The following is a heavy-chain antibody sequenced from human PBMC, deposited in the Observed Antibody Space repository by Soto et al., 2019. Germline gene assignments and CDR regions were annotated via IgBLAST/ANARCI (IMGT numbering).Heavy chain of an antibody. Sequence: QVQLQESGPGLMKPSGTLSLTCAVSGGSISTNWWSWVRQPPGKGLEWIGEIYHSGRTNYNPSLGDRVPLSVAPSQNHLSLILNSVTAADTAVYYCARHIAVSGTRGFDFWGQGTLVTVSS. V-gene: IGHV4-4*02. CDR3: ARHIAVSGTRGFDF. CDR1: GGSISTNW. D-gene: IGHD6-19*01. CDR2: IYHSGRT. J-gene: IGHJ4*02.